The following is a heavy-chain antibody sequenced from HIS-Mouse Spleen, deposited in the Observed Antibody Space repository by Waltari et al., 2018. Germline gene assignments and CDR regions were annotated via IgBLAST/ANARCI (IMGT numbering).Heavy chain of an antibody. Sequence: QLQLQESGPGLVKPSETLSLTCTVSGGSISSSSYYWGWIRQPPGKGLEGIGSIYYSGRTYYNPALKSRVTISVDTYKNQFALKLSSVTAADTAVYYCARGSITMVRGVIITKRYYFDYWGQGTLVTVSS. J-gene: IGHJ4*02. CDR1: GGSISSSSYY. D-gene: IGHD3-10*01. V-gene: IGHV4-39*07. CDR2: IYYSGRT. CDR3: ARGSITMVRGVIITKRYYFDY.